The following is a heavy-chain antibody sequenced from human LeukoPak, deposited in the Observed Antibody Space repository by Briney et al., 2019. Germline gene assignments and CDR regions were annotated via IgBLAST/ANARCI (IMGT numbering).Heavy chain of an antibody. D-gene: IGHD6-19*01. J-gene: IGHJ4*02. CDR1: GFTFNSYH. CDR2: ISVDGNNK. CDR3: AREDGSSGRAGIFGLY. V-gene: IGHV3-30-3*01. Sequence: PGRSLRLSCAASGFTFNSYHMHWVRQTPGQGLEWVALISVDGNNKIYADSVRGRFTISRDNSKNTLHLQMDSLRDEETGVYYCAREDGSSGRAGIFGLYWGQGTLVTVSS.